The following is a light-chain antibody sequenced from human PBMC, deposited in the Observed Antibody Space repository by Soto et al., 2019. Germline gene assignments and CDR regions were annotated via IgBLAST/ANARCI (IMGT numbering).Light chain of an antibody. CDR2: AST. V-gene: IGKV1-39*01. J-gene: IGKJ5*01. CDR1: QTISSY. Sequence: DIHMTQSPSCLSASVGDRVTITCQAGQTISSYLNWYQQKPGQVPKLVIYASTNLERGVPFRFSGRGAGTDFTLTISSLQPEDFATYYCQQTYSTPITFGQGTRLDIK. CDR3: QQTYSTPIT.